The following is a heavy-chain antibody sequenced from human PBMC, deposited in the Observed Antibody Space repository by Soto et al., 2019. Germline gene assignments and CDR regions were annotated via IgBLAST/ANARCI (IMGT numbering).Heavy chain of an antibody. CDR1: GGSISSSPYY. J-gene: IGHJ5*02. CDR3: ARTRYGDYVDNWFDP. Sequence: KTSETLSLTCTVSGGSISSSPYYWGWIRQPPGKELEWIGSIYYSGTTFYNPSLKSRVTISVDTSKNQFSLNLSSVTAADTAVYYCARTRYGDYVDNWFDPWGQGTLVTVSS. V-gene: IGHV4-39*01. D-gene: IGHD4-17*01. CDR2: IYYSGTT.